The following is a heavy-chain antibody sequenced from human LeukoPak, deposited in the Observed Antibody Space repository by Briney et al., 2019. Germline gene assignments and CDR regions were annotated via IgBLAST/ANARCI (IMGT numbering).Heavy chain of an antibody. V-gene: IGHV1-2*06. CDR3: ARVGDGLNDAFDI. D-gene: IGHD5-24*01. CDR1: GYTFTGYY. J-gene: IGHJ3*02. CDR2: INPNSGGT. Sequence: ASVKVSCKASGYTFTGYYMNWVRQAPGQGLEWMGRINPNSGGTNYAQKFQGRVIMTRDTSISTAYMELSRLRSDDTAVYYCARVGDGLNDAFDIWGKGQWSPSLQ.